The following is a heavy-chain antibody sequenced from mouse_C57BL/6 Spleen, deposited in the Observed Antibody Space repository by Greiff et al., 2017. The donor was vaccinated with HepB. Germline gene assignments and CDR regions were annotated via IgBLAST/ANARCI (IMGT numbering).Heavy chain of an antibody. CDR2: ISSGGSYT. CDR1: GFTFSSYG. Sequence: EVKLMESGGDLVKPGGSLKLSCAASGFTFSSYGMSWVRQTPDKRLEWVATISSGGSYTYYPDSVKGRFTISRDNAKNTLYLQMSSLKSEDTAMYYCARYYFDYWGQGTTLTVSS. J-gene: IGHJ2*01. CDR3: ARYYFDY. V-gene: IGHV5-6*01.